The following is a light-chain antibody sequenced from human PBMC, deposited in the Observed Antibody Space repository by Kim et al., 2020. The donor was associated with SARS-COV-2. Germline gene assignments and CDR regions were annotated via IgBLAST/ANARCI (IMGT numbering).Light chain of an antibody. J-gene: IGKJ5*01. CDR3: LQHNTFPIT. CDR1: QDIRND. V-gene: IGKV1-17*01. CDR2: GAS. Sequence: AAVGDRVTITCQASQDIRNDLGWYQQNPGRAPKRLIYGASSLQSGVPSRFSGSGSGTEFPLTISSLQPEDFATYFCLQHNTFPITFGQGTRLEIK.